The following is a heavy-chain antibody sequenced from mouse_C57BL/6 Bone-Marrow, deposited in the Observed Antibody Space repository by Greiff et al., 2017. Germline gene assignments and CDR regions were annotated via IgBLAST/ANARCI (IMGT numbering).Heavy chain of an antibody. V-gene: IGHV2-4*01. J-gene: IGHJ2*01. CDR1: VFSFTSYG. CDR2: IWSGGST. D-gene: IGHD2-4*01. Sequence: VTLVESGPGLVQPSQCLSITCTATVFSFTSYGVHWVRQPPGKGLEWLGVIWSGGSTDYNAAFISRLCISKDNSKSQVFFKMNSLQADSTAIYYCAKDDYDALLDYWGQGTTLTVSA. CDR3: AKDDYDALLDY.